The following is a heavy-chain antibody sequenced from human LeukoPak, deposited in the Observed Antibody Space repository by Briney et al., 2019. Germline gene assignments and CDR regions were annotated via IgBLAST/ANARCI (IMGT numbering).Heavy chain of an antibody. CDR3: TITMVRGVIEAFDY. CDR2: INHSGST. CDR1: GGSFSGYY. D-gene: IGHD3-10*01. V-gene: IGHV4-34*01. Sequence: SSETLSLTCAVYGGSFSGYYWSWIRQPPGKGLEWIGEINHSGSTNYNLSLKSRVTISVDTSKNQFSLKLSSVTAADTAVYYCTITMVRGVIEAFDYWGQGTLVTVSS. J-gene: IGHJ4*02.